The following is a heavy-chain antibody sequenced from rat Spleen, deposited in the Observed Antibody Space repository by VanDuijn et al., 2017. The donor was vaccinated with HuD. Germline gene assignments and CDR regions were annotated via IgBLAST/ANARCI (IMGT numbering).Heavy chain of an antibody. CDR3: ARQGYYFDY. J-gene: IGHJ2*01. CDR1: GFTFSNFY. Sequence: EVQLVESGGGLVQPGRSLKLSCAASGFTFSNFYMAWVRQAPKKGLAWVASISFEGSATYYGDSVKGRFTISRDNAKSTLYLQMDSLRSEDTATYYCARQGYYFDYWGQGVMVTVSS. V-gene: IGHV5-22*01. D-gene: IGHD4-1*01. CDR2: ISFEGSAT.